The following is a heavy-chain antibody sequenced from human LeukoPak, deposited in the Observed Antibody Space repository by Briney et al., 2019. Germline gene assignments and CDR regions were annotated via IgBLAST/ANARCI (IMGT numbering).Heavy chain of an antibody. V-gene: IGHV1-18*01. D-gene: IGHD6-13*01. J-gene: IGHJ5*02. CDR3: ARRRDSSSWYRGNWFDP. Sequence: GASVKVSCKASGYTFTSYGISWVRQAPGQGLEWMGWISAYNGNTNYAQKLQGRVTMTTDTSTSTAYMELRSLRSDDTAVYYCARRRDSSSWYRGNWFDPWGQGTLVTVSS. CDR2: ISAYNGNT. CDR1: GYTFTSYG.